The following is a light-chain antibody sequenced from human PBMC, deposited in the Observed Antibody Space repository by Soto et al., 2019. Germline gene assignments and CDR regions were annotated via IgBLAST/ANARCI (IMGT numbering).Light chain of an antibody. CDR3: QQYYTWPLT. V-gene: IGKV3-15*01. CDR2: GAS. J-gene: IGKJ5*01. Sequence: EIVMTQSPATLSVSPGERATLSCRASHSVSSNLSRYQQKPGQAPRLLIYGASSRATGIPVRFSGSGSGTEFTLPISSLQSEDFAVYYCQQYYTWPLTFGQGTRLEIK. CDR1: HSVSSN.